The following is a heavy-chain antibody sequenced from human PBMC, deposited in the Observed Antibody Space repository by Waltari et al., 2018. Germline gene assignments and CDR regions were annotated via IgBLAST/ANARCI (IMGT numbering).Heavy chain of an antibody. D-gene: IGHD6-19*01. CDR3: ASDLGGTAVATDAFDI. V-gene: IGHV4-38-2*01. Sequence: QVQLQQSGPGQVKPSETLSLTCAVSGGSLRSGYSWGWIRRPLGKGLEWIGSVSHSGSTYYNPSLKSRVTISIHMSKHQFSLELRSVTAADTAVYFCASDLGGTAVATDAFDIWGQGTMVIVSS. J-gene: IGHJ3*02. CDR2: VSHSGST. CDR1: GGSLRSGYS.